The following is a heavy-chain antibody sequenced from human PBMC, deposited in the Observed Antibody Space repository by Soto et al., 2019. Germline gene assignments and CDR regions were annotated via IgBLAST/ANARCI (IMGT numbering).Heavy chain of an antibody. CDR3: ATRITVFGLLIPPFDP. J-gene: IGHJ5*02. CDR1: GGSVNGYY. Sequence: QVHLQQWGAGLLKPSETLSLTCAVYGGSVNGYYWNWIRQPPGKGLEWIGGINHTGGTPYNPSLKSRVTMSVATSKNQSSLRLSSVTAADTAIYYCATRITVFGLLIPPFDPWGQGTQVTVSS. CDR2: INHTGGT. V-gene: IGHV4-34*02. D-gene: IGHD3-3*01.